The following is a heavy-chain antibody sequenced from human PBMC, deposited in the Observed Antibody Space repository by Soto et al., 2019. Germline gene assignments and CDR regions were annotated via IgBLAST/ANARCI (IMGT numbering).Heavy chain of an antibody. V-gene: IGHV4-30-4*08. CDR1: GGSISSGGYY. J-gene: IGHJ5*02. Sequence: SETLSLTCTVSGGSISSGGYYWSWIRQHPGKGLEWIGYIYYSGSTYYNPSLKSRVALSIDTSKNQFSLELNSVTAADTAVYYCAKYTTTRSLVGFDPWGQGTLVTVSS. D-gene: IGHD2-2*02. CDR3: AKYTTTRSLVGFDP. CDR2: IYYSGST.